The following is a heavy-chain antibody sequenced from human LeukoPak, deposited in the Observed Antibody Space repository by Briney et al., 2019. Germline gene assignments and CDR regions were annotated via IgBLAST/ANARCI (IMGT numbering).Heavy chain of an antibody. D-gene: IGHD2-15*01. Sequence: GGSLRLSCAASGFTFSSYPMSWVRQAPGKGLEWVSAISGSGGSTYYADSLKGRFTISRDNSKNTLYLQMNSLRAEDTAVYYCAKILGYCSGGSCYGDDAFDIWGQGTMVTVSS. V-gene: IGHV3-23*01. CDR2: ISGSGGST. J-gene: IGHJ3*02. CDR1: GFTFSSYP. CDR3: AKILGYCSGGSCYGDDAFDI.